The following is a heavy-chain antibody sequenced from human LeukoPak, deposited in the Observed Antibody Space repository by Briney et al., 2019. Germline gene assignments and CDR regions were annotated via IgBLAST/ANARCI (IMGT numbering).Heavy chain of an antibody. D-gene: IGHD6-13*01. J-gene: IGHJ4*02. CDR1: GFTFSSYW. CDR3: ARDGRYSDGDDLDY. CDR2: IKKDGSST. V-gene: IGHV3-74*01. Sequence: GGSLRLSCAASGFTFSSYWMHWVRQAPGKGPVWVSRIKKDGSSTNYADSVKGRFTISRDNAKNTLYLQMNSLKVEDTAVYYCARDGRYSDGDDLDYWGQGTLVTVSP.